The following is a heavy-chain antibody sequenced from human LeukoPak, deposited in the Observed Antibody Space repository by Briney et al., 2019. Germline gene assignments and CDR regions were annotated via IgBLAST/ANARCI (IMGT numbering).Heavy chain of an antibody. D-gene: IGHD3-3*01. CDR3: ARESVTIFGVVIRPYYFDY. CDR2: IMPILGIA. J-gene: IGHJ4*02. Sequence: GASVKVSCKASGGTFSSYAISWVRQAPGQGREGRGRIMPILGIANYAQKFQGRVTITADQSTRTAYMELSSLRSEDTAVYYCARESVTIFGVVIRPYYFDYWGQGTLVTVSS. V-gene: IGHV1-69*04. CDR1: GGTFSSYA.